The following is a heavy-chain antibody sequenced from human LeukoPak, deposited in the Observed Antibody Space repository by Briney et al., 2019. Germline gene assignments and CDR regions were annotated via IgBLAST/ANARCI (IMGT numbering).Heavy chain of an antibody. V-gene: IGHV3-30-3*01. J-gene: IGHJ3*02. CDR3: ARGWSAFDAFDI. CDR1: GFTFSSYA. CDR2: ISYDGSNK. D-gene: IGHD3-3*01. Sequence: GGSLRLSCAASGFTFSSYAMHWVRQAPGKGLEWVAVISYDGSNKYYADSVKGRFTISRDNSKNTLYLQMNSLRAEDTAVYYCARGWSAFDAFDIRGQGTMVTVSS.